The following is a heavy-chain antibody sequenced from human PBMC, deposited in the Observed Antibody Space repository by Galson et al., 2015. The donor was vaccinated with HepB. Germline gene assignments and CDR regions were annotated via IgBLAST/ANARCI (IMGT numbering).Heavy chain of an antibody. V-gene: IGHV5-51*01. J-gene: IGHJ2*01. D-gene: IGHD3-3*01. CDR2: IWPGDSDT. CDR1: GYSFTNYW. CDR3: ARRITVFGVATGDNWYFDL. Sequence: QSGAEVKKPGESLKISCKGSGYSFTNYWIGWVRQKPGKGLEWMGIIWPGDSDTRYSPSFQGQVSISADKSISTAYLQWSSLKASDTAIYYCARRITVFGVATGDNWYFDLWGRGTLVTVSS.